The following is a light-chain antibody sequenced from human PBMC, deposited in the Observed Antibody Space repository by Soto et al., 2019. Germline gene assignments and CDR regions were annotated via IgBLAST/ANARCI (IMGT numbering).Light chain of an antibody. Sequence: QSALTQPASVSGSPGQSITISCTGSSSDVGGYNHVSWYQQHPGKAPKFMIFEVSNRPSGVSNRFSGSKSGNAASLTVSGLQGEDEADYYCSSYAGSSWVFGGGTKLTVL. CDR3: SSYAGSSWV. CDR2: EVS. CDR1: SSDVGGYNH. V-gene: IGLV2-14*01. J-gene: IGLJ3*02.